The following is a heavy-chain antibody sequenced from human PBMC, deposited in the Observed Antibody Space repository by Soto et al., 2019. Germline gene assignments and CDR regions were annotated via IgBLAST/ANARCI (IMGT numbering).Heavy chain of an antibody. CDR1: GATFSSYA. V-gene: IGHV1-69*14. D-gene: IGHD2-15*01. Sequence: QVQLVQSGAEVRQPASSVKVSCKTSGATFSSYAITWVRQAPGQGLEWMGGIVPTVDTSTYAQKFQGRVTITADKFTNTVYMALSSLRSDDTAVYYCVRVVAIPGSPDNWGQGTLVTVSS. J-gene: IGHJ4*02. CDR2: IVPTVDTS. CDR3: VRVVAIPGSPDN.